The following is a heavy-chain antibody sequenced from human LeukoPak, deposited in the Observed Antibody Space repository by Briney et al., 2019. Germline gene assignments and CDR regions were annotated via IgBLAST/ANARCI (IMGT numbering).Heavy chain of an antibody. CDR1: GYTFTSYD. CDR2: MNPNSGNT. V-gene: IGHV1-8*01. Sequence: ASVKVSCKASGYTFTSYDINWVRQATGQGLEWMGWMNPNSGNTGYAQKFQGGVTMTRNTSISTAYMELSSLRSEDTAVYYCARSLASYYYDSSGYYWFDYWGQGTLVTVSS. D-gene: IGHD3-22*01. CDR3: ARSLASYYYDSSGYYWFDY. J-gene: IGHJ4*02.